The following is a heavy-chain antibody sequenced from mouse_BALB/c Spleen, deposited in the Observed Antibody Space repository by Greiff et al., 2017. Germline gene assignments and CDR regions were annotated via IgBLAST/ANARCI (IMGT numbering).Heavy chain of an antibody. V-gene: IGHV3-2*02. J-gene: IGHJ2*01. CDR1: GYSITSDYA. Sequence: VQLKESGPGLVKPSQSLSLTCTVTGYSITSDYAWNWIRQFPGNKLEWMGYISYSGSTSYNPSLKSRISITRDTSKNQFFLQLNSVTTEDTATYYCARTKWDDYFDYWGQGTTLTVSS. CDR2: ISYSGST. CDR3: ARTKWDDYFDY. D-gene: IGHD4-1*01.